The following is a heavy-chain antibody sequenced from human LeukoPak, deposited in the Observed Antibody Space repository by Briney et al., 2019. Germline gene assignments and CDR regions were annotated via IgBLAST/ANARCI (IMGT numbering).Heavy chain of an antibody. D-gene: IGHD1-1*01. V-gene: IGHV3-23*01. Sequence: PGGSLRLSCITSGFTFSAFGMSWVRQAPGKGLEWVSSIRSSADATYHADSVKGRFTISRDNSRNTLYLQMSSLRAEDTAVYYCAKGHFDNWYYFDYWGQGALVTVSS. CDR3: AKGHFDNWYYFDY. CDR1: GFTFSAFG. J-gene: IGHJ4*02. CDR2: IRSSADAT.